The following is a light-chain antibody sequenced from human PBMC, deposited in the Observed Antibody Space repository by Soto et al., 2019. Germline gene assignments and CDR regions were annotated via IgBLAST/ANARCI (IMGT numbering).Light chain of an antibody. V-gene: IGKV3-15*01. CDR2: GAS. CDR3: QQYSYRLS. CDR1: QSVSSN. J-gene: IGKJ4*01. Sequence: EIVMTQSPATLSVSPGERATLSCRASQSVSSNLVWYQQKPGQAPRLLIYGASTRATGIPARFSGSGSGTEFALTISSLQSEEVAVYYWQQYSYRLSVGGGTMVEIK.